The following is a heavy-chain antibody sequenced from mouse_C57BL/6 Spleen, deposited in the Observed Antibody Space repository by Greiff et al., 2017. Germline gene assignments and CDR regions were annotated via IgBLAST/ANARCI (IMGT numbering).Heavy chain of an antibody. V-gene: IGHV1-22*01. Sequence: VQLQQSGPELVKPGASVKMSCKASGYTFTDYNMHWVKQSHGKSLEWIGYINPNNGGTSYNQKFKGKATLTVNKSSSTAYMELRSLTSEDSAVYYCARSCYYYGSSCGGAMDCWGQGTSVTVSS. CDR2: INPNNGGT. CDR1: GYTFTDYN. J-gene: IGHJ4*01. CDR3: ARSCYYYGSSCGGAMDC. D-gene: IGHD1-1*01.